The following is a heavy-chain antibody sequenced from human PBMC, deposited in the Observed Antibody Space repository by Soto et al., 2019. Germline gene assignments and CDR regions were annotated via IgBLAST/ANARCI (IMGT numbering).Heavy chain of an antibody. V-gene: IGHV1-8*02. J-gene: IGHJ4*02. D-gene: IGHD7-27*01. Sequence: QVQLVQSGAEVKKPGASVKVSCKASGYTFTTYDVNWMRQATGQGPEWLGWMNPYNGDTGYAQKFQGRVTLTRDTSMNTAYLELSSLTYEDTAVYYCARNRRETGYFYYWGQGTLVTVSS. CDR1: GYTFTTYD. CDR2: MNPYNGDT. CDR3: ARNRRETGYFYY.